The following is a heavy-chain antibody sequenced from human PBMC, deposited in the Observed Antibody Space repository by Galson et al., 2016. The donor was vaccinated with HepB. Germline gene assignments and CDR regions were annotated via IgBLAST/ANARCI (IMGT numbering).Heavy chain of an antibody. Sequence: SLRLSCAASGFTFSNSAMHWVRKAPGKGMEWVSDIIGSGGRKLYGDSVKGRFTISRDNSKNTVYLQMNSLRGEDTGVYYYASSSGWWAEHCWGQGTLVTVSS. V-gene: IGHV3-23*01. CDR2: IIGSGGRK. CDR1: GFTFSNSA. CDR3: ASSSGWWAEHC. J-gene: IGHJ4*02. D-gene: IGHD6-19*01.